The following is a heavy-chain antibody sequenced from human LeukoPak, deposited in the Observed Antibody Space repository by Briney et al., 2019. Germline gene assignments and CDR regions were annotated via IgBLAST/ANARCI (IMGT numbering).Heavy chain of an antibody. J-gene: IGHJ5*02. Sequence: GGSLRLSCAASGFTFSGYAMSWVRQAPGKGLEWVSTFTGSGGSTFYADSVKGRFTISRDNSKNTLYMQMNSLRVEDTAVYYCAKDTSVTFGPRNWFDPWGQGTLVTVSS. CDR3: AKDTSVTFGPRNWFDP. CDR1: GFTFSGYA. V-gene: IGHV3-23*01. CDR2: FTGSGGST. D-gene: IGHD4-17*01.